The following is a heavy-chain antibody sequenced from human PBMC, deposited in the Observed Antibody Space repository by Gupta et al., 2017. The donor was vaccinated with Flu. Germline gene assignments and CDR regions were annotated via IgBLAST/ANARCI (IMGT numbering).Heavy chain of an antibody. D-gene: IGHD2-8*01. V-gene: IGHV4-31*03. CDR2: IQNRGRSDFKP. J-gene: IGHJ6*02. CDR1: GDSISSGGYF. Sequence: QVQLQESGPGLVKPSQTLSLTCSVSGDSISSGGYFWIWIRQVPGRGLEWLGHIQNRGRSDFKPSFNPSLESRVMASPDASRNQFSLRLTSVTAADTAVYFCARAMRYCINDICFGSWGMDVWGQGTTVIVSS. CDR3: ARAMRYCINDICFGSWGMDV.